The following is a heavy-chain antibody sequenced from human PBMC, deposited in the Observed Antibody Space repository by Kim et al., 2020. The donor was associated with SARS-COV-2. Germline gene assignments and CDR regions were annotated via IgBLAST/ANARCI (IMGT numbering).Heavy chain of an antibody. V-gene: IGHV1-8*01. D-gene: IGHD2-15*01. Sequence: ASVKVSCKASGYTFTSYDINWVRQATGQGLEWMGWMNPNSGNTGYAQKFQGRVTMTRNTSISTAYMELSSLRSEDTAVYYCVAATDYYYGMDVWGQGTTVTVSS. CDR3: VAATDYYYGMDV. J-gene: IGHJ6*02. CDR2: MNPNSGNT. CDR1: GYTFTSYD.